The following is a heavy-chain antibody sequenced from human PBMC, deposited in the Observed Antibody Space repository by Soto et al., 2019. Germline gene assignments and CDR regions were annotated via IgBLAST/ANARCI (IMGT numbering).Heavy chain of an antibody. CDR1: GFSFSDYY. D-gene: IGHD2-15*01. Sequence: GGSQRLSCAASGFSFSDYYMTWIRQAPGKGLEWISYISRSGTNIYYADSVKGRFTISRDNAQSSLHLQMNSVRAEDTAIYYCAREFCSGGTCYASTSDYWGQGTPVTVSS. J-gene: IGHJ4*02. CDR2: ISRSGTNI. CDR3: AREFCSGGTCYASTSDY. V-gene: IGHV3-11*01.